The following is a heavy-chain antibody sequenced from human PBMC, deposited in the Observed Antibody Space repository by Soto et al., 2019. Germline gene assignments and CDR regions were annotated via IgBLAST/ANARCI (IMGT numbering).Heavy chain of an antibody. Sequence: ASVKVSCKASGYTFTSYAMHWVRQAPGQRLEWMGWINAGNGNTKYSQKFQGRVTITRDTSASTAYMELSSLRSEDTAVYYCARVVSSTWCWFDPWGQGPLVTVSS. D-gene: IGHD6-13*01. CDR1: GYTFTSYA. V-gene: IGHV1-3*01. CDR3: ARVVSSTWCWFDP. J-gene: IGHJ5*02. CDR2: INAGNGNT.